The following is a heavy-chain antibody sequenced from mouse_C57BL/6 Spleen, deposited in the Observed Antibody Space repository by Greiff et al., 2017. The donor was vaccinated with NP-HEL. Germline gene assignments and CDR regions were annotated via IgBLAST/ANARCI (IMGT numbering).Heavy chain of an antibody. Sequence: EVMLVESGGGLVQSGRSLRLSCATSGFTFSDFYMEWVRQAPGKGLEWIAASRNKANDYTTEYSASVKGRFIVSRDTSQSILYLQMNALRAEDTAIYYCARGSLGHWYFDVWGTGTTVTVSS. CDR2: SRNKANDYTT. CDR3: ARGSLGHWYFDV. CDR1: GFTFSDFY. D-gene: IGHD4-1*01. V-gene: IGHV7-1*01. J-gene: IGHJ1*03.